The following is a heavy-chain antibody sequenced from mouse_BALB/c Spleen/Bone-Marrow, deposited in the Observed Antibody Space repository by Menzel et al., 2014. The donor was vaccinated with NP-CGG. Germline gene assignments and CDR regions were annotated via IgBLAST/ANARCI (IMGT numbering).Heavy chain of an antibody. CDR1: GFTFSSYT. Sequence: EVNLVESGGGLVQPGGSLKLSCAASGFTFSSYTMSWVRQTPEKRLEWVAYISNGGGSTYYPDTVKGRFTTSRDNAKNTLYLQMSSLKSEDTAMYYCARPLYYDYDGFAYWGQGTLVTVSA. D-gene: IGHD2-4*01. V-gene: IGHV5-12-2*01. J-gene: IGHJ3*01. CDR3: ARPLYYDYDGFAY. CDR2: ISNGGGST.